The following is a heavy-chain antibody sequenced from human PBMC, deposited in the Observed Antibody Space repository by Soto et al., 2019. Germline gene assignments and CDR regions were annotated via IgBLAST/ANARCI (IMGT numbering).Heavy chain of an antibody. V-gene: IGHV3-23*01. J-gene: IGHJ4*02. CDR3: ASLGGSSTYYNGY. CDR1: GFAFSDFP. CDR2: IGVNGGDI. D-gene: IGHD3-10*01. Sequence: DVQLLESGGGLVQPGGSLRLSCAASGFAFSDFPMSWARQAPGKGLEWVSSIGVNGGDIHYADAVQGRFTVYRDDSKNTFYLQMDSLGAEDTATYYCASLGGSSTYYNGYWGRGTLVTVSS.